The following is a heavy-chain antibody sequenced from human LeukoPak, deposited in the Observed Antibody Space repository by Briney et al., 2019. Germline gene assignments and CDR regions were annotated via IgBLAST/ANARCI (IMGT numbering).Heavy chain of an antibody. D-gene: IGHD3-22*01. V-gene: IGHV3-33*01. CDR2: IWYDGSNK. J-gene: IGHJ1*01. Sequence: PGGSLRLSCAASGFTFSSYGMHWVRQAPGKGLERVAVIWYDGSNKYYADSVKGRFTISRDNAKNSLYLQMNSLRAEDTAVYYCARAQVPAYYYDSSGYYYVLQHWGQGTLVTVSS. CDR1: GFTFSSYG. CDR3: ARAQVPAYYYDSSGYYYVLQH.